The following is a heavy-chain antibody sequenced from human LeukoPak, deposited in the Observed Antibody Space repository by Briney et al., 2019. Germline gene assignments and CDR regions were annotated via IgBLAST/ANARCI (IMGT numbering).Heavy chain of an antibody. CDR3: TAGALGY. D-gene: IGHD3-16*01. V-gene: IGHV3-7*01. CDR1: GLAFSNFW. J-gene: IGHJ4*02. CDR2: IKPDGSDK. Sequence: PGGSLRLSCATSGLAFSNFWMYWVRQAPGKGLEWVANIKPDGSDKYYVDSVKGRFTISRDNAKNSLYLQMNSLRAEDTAVYYCTAGALGYWGRGTLINVSS.